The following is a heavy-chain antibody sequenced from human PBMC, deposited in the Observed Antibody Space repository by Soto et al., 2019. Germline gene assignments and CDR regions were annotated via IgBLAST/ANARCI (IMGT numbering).Heavy chain of an antibody. J-gene: IGHJ6*02. Sequence: EVQLVESGGGLVQPGGSLRLSCAASGFTFSSHTMNWVRQAPGKGLEWPSYITSTSSTKYYADSVKGRFTISRDNVKNSLYLQMNSLRDEDTAVYYCARRITMVRGPYYYYAMDVWGQGTTVTVSS. CDR2: ITSTSSTK. CDR1: GFTFSSHT. V-gene: IGHV3-48*02. D-gene: IGHD3-10*01. CDR3: ARRITMVRGPYYYYAMDV.